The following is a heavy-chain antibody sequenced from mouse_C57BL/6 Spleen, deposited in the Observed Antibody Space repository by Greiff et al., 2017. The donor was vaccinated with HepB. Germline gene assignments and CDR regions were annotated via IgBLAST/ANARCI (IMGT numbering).Heavy chain of an antibody. CDR1: GFNIKDDY. Sequence: EVQLQQSGAELVRPGASVKLSCTASGFNIKDDYMHWVKQRPEQGLEWIGWIDPENGDTEYASKFQGKATITADTSSNTAYLQLSSLTSEDTAVYYCTDGYFFAYWGQGTLVTVSA. D-gene: IGHD2-3*01. J-gene: IGHJ3*01. V-gene: IGHV14-4*01. CDR2: IDPENGDT. CDR3: TDGYFFAY.